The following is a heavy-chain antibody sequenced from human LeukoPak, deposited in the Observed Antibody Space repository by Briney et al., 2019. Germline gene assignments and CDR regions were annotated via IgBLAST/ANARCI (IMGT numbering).Heavy chain of an antibody. CDR2: INPAGGST. V-gene: IGHV1-46*01. CDR1: GYTFTNYY. J-gene: IGHJ4*03. D-gene: IGHD4-17*01. CDR3: ARYNGDLTGGIDY. Sequence: ASVKVSCKASGYTFTNYYIHWVRQAPGQGLEWMGIINPAGGSTGYAQKFQSRVTMTRDTSTSTVYMELSSLRSEDTAVYYCARYNGDLTGGIDYWGQGTPVTVSS.